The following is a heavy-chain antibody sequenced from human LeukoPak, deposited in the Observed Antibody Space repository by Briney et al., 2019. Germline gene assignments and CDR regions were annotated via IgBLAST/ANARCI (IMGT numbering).Heavy chain of an antibody. V-gene: IGHV1-18*01. CDR3: ARDKRKWLVQGDYYYYMDV. Sequence: GASVKVSCKASGYTFTSYGISWVRQAPGQGLEWMGWISAYNGNTNYAQTLQGRVTMTTDTSTSTAYMELRSLRSDDTAVYYCARDKRKWLVQGDYYYYMDVWGKGTTVTVSS. D-gene: IGHD6-19*01. CDR1: GYTFTSYG. CDR2: ISAYNGNT. J-gene: IGHJ6*03.